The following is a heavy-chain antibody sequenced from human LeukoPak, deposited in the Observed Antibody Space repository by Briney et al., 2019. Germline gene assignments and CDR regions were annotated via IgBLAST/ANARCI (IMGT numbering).Heavy chain of an antibody. D-gene: IGHD3-10*01. V-gene: IGHV3-33*01. CDR1: GFTFSSYG. CDR2: IWYDGSNK. Sequence: PGGSLRLSCAASGFTFSSYGMHWVRQAPGKGLEWVAVIWYDGSNKYYADSVKGRFTISRDNSKNTLYLQMNSLRAEDTAVYYCARDGWFGELSYFDYWGQGTLVTVSS. CDR3: ARDGWFGELSYFDY. J-gene: IGHJ4*02.